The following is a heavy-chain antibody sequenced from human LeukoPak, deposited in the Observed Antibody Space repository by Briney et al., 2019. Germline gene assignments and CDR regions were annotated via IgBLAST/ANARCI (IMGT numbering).Heavy chain of an antibody. J-gene: IGHJ4*02. CDR1: GGSISSSNW. CDR2: IYSSGST. D-gene: IGHD6-6*01. Sequence: TSETLPLTCAVSGGSISSSNWWSWVRQPPGKGLEWIGYIYSSGSTKYNPSLKSRVTISVDTSKNQFSLKLSSVTAADTAVYYCARTYSSSSTLDYWGQGTLVTVSS. V-gene: IGHV4-4*02. CDR3: ARTYSSSSTLDY.